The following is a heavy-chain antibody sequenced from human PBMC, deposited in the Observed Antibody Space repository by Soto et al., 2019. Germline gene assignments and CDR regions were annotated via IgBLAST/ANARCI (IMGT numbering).Heavy chain of an antibody. D-gene: IGHD2-21*02. V-gene: IGHV3-23*01. Sequence: EVQLLESGGGLVQPGGSLRLSCAASGFTFSSCAMSWVRQAPGKGLEWVSAISDSGGGTYYADSVRGRFTMSRDNSMNTLYLQINSLRAEDTAVYYCAKMNCGSDASYGCDYCGQGTLVTFSS. CDR2: ISDSGGGT. J-gene: IGHJ4*02. CDR1: GFTFSSCA. CDR3: AKMNCGSDASYGCDY.